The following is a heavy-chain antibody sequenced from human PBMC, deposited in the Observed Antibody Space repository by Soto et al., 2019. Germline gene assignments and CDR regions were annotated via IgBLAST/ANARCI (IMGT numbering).Heavy chain of an antibody. Sequence: GGSLRLSCAASGFTFSSFSINWVRQAPGKGLEWVSSISSSGTYIYYTDSVKGRFTISRDNAKNSLYLQMNSLRAEDTAVYYCARHPERIAEIGWFDPWGQGTLVTVSS. CDR2: ISSSGTYI. CDR3: ARHPERIAEIGWFDP. V-gene: IGHV3-21*01. CDR1: GFTFSSFS. J-gene: IGHJ5*02. D-gene: IGHD6-13*01.